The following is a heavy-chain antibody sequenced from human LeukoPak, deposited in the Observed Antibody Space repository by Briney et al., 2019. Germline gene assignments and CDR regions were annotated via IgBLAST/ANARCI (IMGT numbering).Heavy chain of an antibody. J-gene: IGHJ4*02. CDR3: AREPRITMVRGVIIGYFDY. CDR1: GGSISSGGYY. Sequence: SQTLSLTCTVSGGSISSGGYYWSWNRQHPGKGLEWIGYIYYSGSTYYNPSLKSRVTISVDTSKNQFSLKLSSVTAADTAVYYCAREPRITMVRGVIIGYFDYWGQGTLVTVSS. D-gene: IGHD3-10*01. V-gene: IGHV4-31*03. CDR2: IYYSGST.